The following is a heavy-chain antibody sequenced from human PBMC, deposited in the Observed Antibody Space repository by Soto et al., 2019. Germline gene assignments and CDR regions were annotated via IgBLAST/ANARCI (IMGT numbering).Heavy chain of an antibody. CDR3: VKDDGGNPSTEPH. J-gene: IGHJ4*02. V-gene: IGHV3-23*01. D-gene: IGHD2-15*01. CDR1: GITIRNYP. Sequence: EVQLQESGGGLVQPGGSLRLSCAASGITIRNYPMSWVRQAPGKGLDWVSGISGSGDRTYYADSAKGRFTISKDFSKNSLSLQLYSLRVEDTAVYFCVKDDGGNPSTEPHWGQGTLVTVSS. CDR2: ISGSGDRT.